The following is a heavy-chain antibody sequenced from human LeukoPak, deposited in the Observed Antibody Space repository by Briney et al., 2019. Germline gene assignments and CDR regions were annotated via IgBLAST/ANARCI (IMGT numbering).Heavy chain of an antibody. CDR1: GLTFSSYA. D-gene: IGHD3-10*02. V-gene: IGHV3-48*03. CDR2: ISSSGSTI. J-gene: IGHJ6*04. Sequence: GGSLRLSCAASGLTFSSYAMSWVRQVPGKGLEWVSYISSSGSTIYYADSVKGRFTISRDNAKNSLYLQMNSLRAEDTAVYYCAELGITMIGGVWGKGTTVTISS. CDR3: AELGITMIGGV.